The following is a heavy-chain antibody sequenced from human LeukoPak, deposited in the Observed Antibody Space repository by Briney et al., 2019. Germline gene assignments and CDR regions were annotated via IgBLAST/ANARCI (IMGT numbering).Heavy chain of an antibody. J-gene: IGHJ4*02. Sequence: SETLSLTCTVSGGSDSSGRYYWGWIRQPPGKGLEWIGYIYYSGSTNYNPSLKSRVTISVDTSNNQFSLRLSSVTAADTAVYYCTRVDTAITYYFDCWGQGTLVSVSS. CDR2: IYYSGST. CDR3: TRVDTAITYYFDC. V-gene: IGHV4-61*01. D-gene: IGHD5-18*01. CDR1: GGSDSSGRYY.